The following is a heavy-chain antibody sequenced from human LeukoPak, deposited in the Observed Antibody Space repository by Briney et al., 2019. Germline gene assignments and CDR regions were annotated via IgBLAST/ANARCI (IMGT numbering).Heavy chain of an antibody. CDR3: ARQSGSYSAPFDY. CDR2: IIPIFGTA. Sequence: SVEVSCKASGGTFSSYAISWVRQAPGQGLEWMGGIIPIFGTANYAQKFQGRVTITADKSTSTAYMELSSLRSEDTAVYYCARQSGSYSAPFDYWGQGTLVTVSS. D-gene: IGHD3-10*01. CDR1: GGTFSSYA. J-gene: IGHJ4*02. V-gene: IGHV1-69*06.